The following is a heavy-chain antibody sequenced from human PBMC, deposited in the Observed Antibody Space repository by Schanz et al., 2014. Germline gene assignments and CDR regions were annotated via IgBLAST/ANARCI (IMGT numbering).Heavy chain of an antibody. Sequence: QVQLVESGGGVVQPGRSLRLSCAASGFIVRSYAMHWVRQAPGKGLEWVAAISYDGSNQYYTDSVKGRFTVSRDNSKNTVYLQMNSLRAEDTAVYYCAKEESPPSLVDYWGQGTLVTVSS. CDR3: AKEESPPSLVDY. V-gene: IGHV3-30*04. J-gene: IGHJ4*02. CDR1: GFIVRSYA. CDR2: ISYDGSNQ.